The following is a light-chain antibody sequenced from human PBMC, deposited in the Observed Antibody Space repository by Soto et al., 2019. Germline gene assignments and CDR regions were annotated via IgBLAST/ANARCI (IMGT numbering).Light chain of an antibody. CDR3: CSFSATSPRV. CDR1: SSDVGGFNY. J-gene: IGLJ3*02. CDR2: DVT. V-gene: IGLV2-11*01. Sequence: QSALTQPRSVSGSPGQSVTISCTGTSSDVGGFNYVPWYQQLPGKAPKLMIYDVTERPSGVPERFSGSKSGNTASLTISGLQAEDEADYHCCSFSATSPRVFGGGTKLTVL.